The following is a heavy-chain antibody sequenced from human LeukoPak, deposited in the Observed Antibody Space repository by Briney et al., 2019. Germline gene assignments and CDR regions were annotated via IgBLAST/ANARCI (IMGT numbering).Heavy chain of an antibody. CDR1: GLTFSNFC. J-gene: IGHJ5*02. CDR2: ISGSNSYI. D-gene: IGHD1-7*01. Sequence: GGSLRLSCAASGLTFSNFCMNWVRQTPGKGLEWVSAISGSNSYIYYADSVRGRFTISRDNSKNTLYLQMNNLRAEDTAVYFCAKSEITGTTRAPNWFDPRGQGTLVTVSS. V-gene: IGHV3-21*06. CDR3: AKSEITGTTRAPNWFDP.